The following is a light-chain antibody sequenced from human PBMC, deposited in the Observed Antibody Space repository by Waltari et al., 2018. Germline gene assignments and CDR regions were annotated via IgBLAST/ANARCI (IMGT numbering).Light chain of an antibody. CDR1: QTISRS. J-gene: IGKJ4*01. Sequence: DIQMTQSPSSLTASVGDRVNITCRASQTISRSLAWYRQKPGKVPQLLIYGASSLAGGVPSRFSGSGSVTEFTLTITSLQPEDFATYYCQQHKGHPLTFGGGTKVEIK. CDR2: GAS. V-gene: IGKV1-17*03. CDR3: QQHKGHPLT.